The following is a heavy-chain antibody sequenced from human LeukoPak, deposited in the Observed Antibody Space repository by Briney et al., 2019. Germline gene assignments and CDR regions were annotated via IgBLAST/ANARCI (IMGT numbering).Heavy chain of an antibody. Sequence: KASETLSLTCTVSGGSINSYYWSWIRQPPGKGLEWIAYIYYSGSTSYNPSLKSRVTISVDTSKNQFSLKLNSVTAADTAMYYCARLFHPALSGNYPFDYWGQGTLATVSS. J-gene: IGHJ4*02. CDR3: ARLFHPALSGNYPFDY. CDR1: GGSINSYY. D-gene: IGHD1-26*01. CDR2: IYYSGST. V-gene: IGHV4-59*01.